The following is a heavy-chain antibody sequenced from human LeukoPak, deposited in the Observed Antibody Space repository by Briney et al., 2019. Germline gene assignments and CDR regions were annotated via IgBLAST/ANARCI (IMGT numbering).Heavy chain of an antibody. CDR1: GYTFTSYA. CDR2: ISASNGNT. J-gene: IGHJ5*02. D-gene: IGHD1-26*01. Sequence: ASVKVSCKASGYTFTSYAIIWVRQAPGQGLEWMGWISASNGNTNYAQKLQGRVTMTTDTSTSTAYMELRTLTSDHTAVYYCARQIVGATNWFDPWGQGTLGTVSS. CDR3: ARQIVGATNWFDP. V-gene: IGHV1-18*01.